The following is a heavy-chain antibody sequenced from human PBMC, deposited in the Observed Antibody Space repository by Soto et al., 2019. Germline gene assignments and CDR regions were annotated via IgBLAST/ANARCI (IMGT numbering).Heavy chain of an antibody. Sequence: PSETLSLTCTVSGGSISSSSYYWGWIRQPPGKGLEWIGSIYYSGSTYYNPSLKSRVTISVDTSKNQFSLKLSSVTAADTAVYYCARQEQQRVFPQFDPWGQRTLVTVSS. CDR2: IYYSGST. CDR3: ARQEQQRVFPQFDP. J-gene: IGHJ5*02. D-gene: IGHD6-13*01. CDR1: GGSISSSSYY. V-gene: IGHV4-39*01.